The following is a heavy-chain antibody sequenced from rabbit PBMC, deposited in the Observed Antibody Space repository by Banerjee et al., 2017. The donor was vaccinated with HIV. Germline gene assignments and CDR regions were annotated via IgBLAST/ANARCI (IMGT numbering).Heavy chain of an antibody. V-gene: IGHV1S40*01. J-gene: IGHJ4*01. CDR3: ARSPQYAGYAAYGGSYFNL. CDR1: GFSFSSSYW. Sequence: QSLEESGGDLVKPGASLTLTCTASGFSFSSSYWICWVRQAPGKGLEWIACIYAGSSGSTYYASWAKGRFTISKTSSTTVTLQMTSLTAADTATYFCARSPQYAGYAAYGGSYFNLWGPGTLVTVS. CDR2: IYAGSSGST. D-gene: IGHD6-1*01.